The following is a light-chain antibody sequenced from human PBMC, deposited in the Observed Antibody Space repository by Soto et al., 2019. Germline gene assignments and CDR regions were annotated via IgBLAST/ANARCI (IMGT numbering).Light chain of an antibody. CDR3: SPYRSSSPLQV. CDR2: EVS. CDR1: SSDVGVYNY. Sequence: QSALTQPASVSGSPGQSITISCTGTSSDVGVYNYVSWYQQYPGKAPKLMIYEVSYRPSGVSNRFSASKSGNTASLTISGLQAEVEADYYCSPYRSSSPLQVFGTGTKVTVL. V-gene: IGLV2-14*01. J-gene: IGLJ1*01.